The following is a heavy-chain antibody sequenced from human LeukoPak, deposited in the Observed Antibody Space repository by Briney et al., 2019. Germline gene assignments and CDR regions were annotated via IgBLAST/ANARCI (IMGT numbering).Heavy chain of an antibody. D-gene: IGHD4-17*01. Sequence: PGGSLRLSCAASGFTFSSYRMNWVRQAPGKGLEWVSSISSSSSYIYYADSVKGRFTISRDNAKNSLYLQMNSLRAEDTAVYYCARDSYYGDVFDYWGQGTLVTVSS. CDR3: ARDSYYGDVFDY. CDR2: ISSSSSYI. CDR1: GFTFSSYR. J-gene: IGHJ4*02. V-gene: IGHV3-21*01.